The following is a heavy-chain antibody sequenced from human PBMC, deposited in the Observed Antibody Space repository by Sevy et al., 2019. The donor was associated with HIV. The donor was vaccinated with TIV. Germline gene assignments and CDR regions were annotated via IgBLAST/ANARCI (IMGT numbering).Heavy chain of an antibody. D-gene: IGHD2-2*01. CDR2: ISSSSSYI. CDR1: GFTFSSYS. Sequence: GGSLRLSCAASGFTFSSYSMNWVRQAPGKGLEWVSSISSSSSYIYYADSVKGRFTISRDNAKNSLYLQMNSLRAEDTAVYYCARGAWDCSSTSCYQAIWGQGTMVTVSS. V-gene: IGHV3-21*01. CDR3: ARGAWDCSSTSCYQAI. J-gene: IGHJ3*02.